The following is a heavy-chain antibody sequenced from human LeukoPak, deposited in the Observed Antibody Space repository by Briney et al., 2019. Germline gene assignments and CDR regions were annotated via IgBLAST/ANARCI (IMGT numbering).Heavy chain of an antibody. Sequence: SETLSLTCAVSGYSISSGYYWGWIRPPPGKGLEWIGSIYHSGSTYYNPSLKSRVTISVDTSKNQFSLKLSSVTAADTAVYYCARDVEYFQHWGQGTLVTVSS. V-gene: IGHV4-38-2*02. CDR2: IYHSGST. CDR3: ARDVEYFQH. J-gene: IGHJ1*01. CDR1: GYSISSGYY.